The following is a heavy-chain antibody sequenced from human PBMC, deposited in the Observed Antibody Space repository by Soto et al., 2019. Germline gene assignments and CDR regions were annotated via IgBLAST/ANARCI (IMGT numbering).Heavy chain of an antibody. CDR1: GFNFSSYA. V-gene: IGHV3-30-3*01. Sequence: GGSLRLSCAASGFNFSSYAMHWVRQAPGKGLEWVAVISYDGSVKYYAHSVKGRFTISRDNSKSTLYLQMNSLRAEDTAVYYCARNRGSYYPFDAFDIWGQGTMVTVSS. CDR3: ARNRGSYYPFDAFDI. CDR2: ISYDGSVK. D-gene: IGHD1-26*01. J-gene: IGHJ3*02.